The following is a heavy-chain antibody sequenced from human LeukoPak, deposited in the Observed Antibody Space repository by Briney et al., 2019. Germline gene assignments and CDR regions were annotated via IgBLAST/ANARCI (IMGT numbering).Heavy chain of an antibody. CDR3: ARSWSAAAGLYYYYGMDV. V-gene: IGHV3-21*01. D-gene: IGHD6-13*01. Sequence: PGGSLRLSCAASGFTFSSYSMNWVRQAPGKGLEWVSSISSSSSYIYYADSVKGRFTISRVNAKNSLYLQMNSLRAEGTAVYYCARSWSAAAGLYYYYGMDVWGQGTMVTVSS. CDR2: ISSSSSYI. J-gene: IGHJ6*02. CDR1: GFTFSSYS.